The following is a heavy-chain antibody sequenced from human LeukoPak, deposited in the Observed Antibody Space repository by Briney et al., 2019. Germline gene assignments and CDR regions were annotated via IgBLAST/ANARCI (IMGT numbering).Heavy chain of an antibody. Sequence: TGGSLRLSCAASGFIFSNYWMTWVRQAPGKGLEWVANIKQDGSDKYYVDSAESRFTISRDNAKNSLYLQMNSLGAGDTAVYYCVRIGHLAAGDTFDYWGQGTLVTVSS. J-gene: IGHJ4*02. D-gene: IGHD6-13*01. CDR1: GFIFSNYW. V-gene: IGHV3-7*01. CDR2: IKQDGSDK. CDR3: VRIGHLAAGDTFDY.